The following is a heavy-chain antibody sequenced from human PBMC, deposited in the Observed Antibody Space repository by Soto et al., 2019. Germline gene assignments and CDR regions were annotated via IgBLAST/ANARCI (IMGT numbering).Heavy chain of an antibody. CDR1: GFTFSSYK. CDR3: ASCARCAVYNNWLDY. Sequence: GGSLRLSCAASGFTFSSYKMIWVRQAPGKGLEWISYISSSETTKYYADSVKGRFTISRDNAENSLYLQMNSLRAEDTAVYYCASCARCAVYNNWLDYWGQGTLVTVSS. D-gene: IGHD1-1*01. V-gene: IGHV3-48*03. CDR2: ISSSETTK. J-gene: IGHJ4*02.